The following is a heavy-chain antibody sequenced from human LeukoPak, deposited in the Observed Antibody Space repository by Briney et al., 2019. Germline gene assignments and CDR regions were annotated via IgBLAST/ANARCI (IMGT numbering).Heavy chain of an antibody. CDR2: INPNSDGT. V-gene: IGHV1-2*02. Sequence: GASVKVSCKASGYTFTGYYMHWVRQAPGQGLEWMGWINPNSDGTNYAQKFQGRVTMTRDTSISTAYMELSRLRSDDTAVYYCARGPLFDADYYYMDVWGKGTTVTISS. D-gene: IGHD3-9*01. CDR3: ARGPLFDADYYYMDV. CDR1: GYTFTGYY. J-gene: IGHJ6*03.